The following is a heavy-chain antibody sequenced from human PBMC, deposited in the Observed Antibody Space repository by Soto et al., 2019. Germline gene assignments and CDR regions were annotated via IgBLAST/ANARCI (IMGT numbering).Heavy chain of an antibody. D-gene: IGHD4-17*01. J-gene: IGHJ4*02. CDR1: GGTFSSYA. V-gene: IGHV1-69*01. CDR2: IIPIFGTA. Sequence: QVQLVQSGAEVKKPGSSVKVSCKASGGTFSSYAISWVRQAPGQGLEWMGGIIPIFGTANYAQKFQGRVTIAADESTSTGYMELSSLRSEDTAVYYCASERGKMTTVTKTPDYWGQGTLVTVSS. CDR3: ASERGKMTTVTKTPDY.